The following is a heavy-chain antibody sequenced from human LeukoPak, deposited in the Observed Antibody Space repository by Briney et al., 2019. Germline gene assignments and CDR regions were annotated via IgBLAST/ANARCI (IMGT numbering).Heavy chain of an antibody. CDR3: ARYYCGTSTTCYMFDF. D-gene: IGHD2-2*01. V-gene: IGHV3-7*01. CDR1: GFTFSSYW. J-gene: IGHJ4*02. CDR2: IKQAASET. Sequence: GGSLRLSCAASGFTFSSYWMTWVRQAPGKGLEWVAIIKQAASETYYVGSVEGRFTISRDNAKNSLYLQMSSLRADDTAVYYCARYYCGTSTTCYMFDFWGQGTLVTVSS.